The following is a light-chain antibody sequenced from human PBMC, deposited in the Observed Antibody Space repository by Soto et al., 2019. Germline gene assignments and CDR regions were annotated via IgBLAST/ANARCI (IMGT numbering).Light chain of an antibody. V-gene: IGKV3-15*01. CDR1: QSLGTN. J-gene: IGKJ1*01. CDR2: GAS. CDR3: QQYNQWPQT. Sequence: EIVMTQSPATLSVSPGERATLSCRASQSLGTNLAWFQHKPGQVPRLLIHGASTRATGIPARFSGSGSGTEFTLTISSLQSEDFAVYYCQQYNQWPQTFGQGTKV.